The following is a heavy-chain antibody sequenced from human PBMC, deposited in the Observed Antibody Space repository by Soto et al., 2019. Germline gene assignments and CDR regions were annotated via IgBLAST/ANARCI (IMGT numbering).Heavy chain of an antibody. CDR2: VSAGNGNT. Sequence: QVQLVQSGAEVKKPGASVKVSCKASGYTFTSYAMHWVRQAPGQRLEGMGWVSAGNGNTKYSQKFQGRVPITRDTSASTAYMELSSLRSEDTAVYYCARDGRLDVWGQGTTVTVSS. V-gene: IGHV1-3*01. J-gene: IGHJ6*02. CDR1: GYTFTSYA. CDR3: ARDGRLDV.